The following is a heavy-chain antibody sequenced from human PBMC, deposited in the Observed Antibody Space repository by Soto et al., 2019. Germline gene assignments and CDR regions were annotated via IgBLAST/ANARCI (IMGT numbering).Heavy chain of an antibody. CDR2: IWYAGSNK. Sequence: QVQLVESGGGVVQPGRSLRLSCAASGFTFSSYGMHWVRQAPGKGLEWVEVIWYAGSNKYYADSVKGRFTNSRDNSKNTLYLQMNSLRAEDTAVYYCVRDERDYGDFNLGYWGQGTLVTVAS. V-gene: IGHV3-33*01. CDR1: GFTFSSYG. CDR3: VRDERDYGDFNLGY. J-gene: IGHJ4*02. D-gene: IGHD4-17*01.